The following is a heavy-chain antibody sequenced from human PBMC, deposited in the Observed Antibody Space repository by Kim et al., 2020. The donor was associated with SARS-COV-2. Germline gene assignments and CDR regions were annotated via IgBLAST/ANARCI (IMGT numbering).Heavy chain of an antibody. V-gene: IGHV4-34*01. D-gene: IGHD5-12*01. Sequence: LKSRVTISVDTSKNQFSLKLSAVTAADTAVYYCARGQSTRRWLQLYGFDYWGQGTLVTVSS. J-gene: IGHJ4*02. CDR3: ARGQSTRRWLQLYGFDY.